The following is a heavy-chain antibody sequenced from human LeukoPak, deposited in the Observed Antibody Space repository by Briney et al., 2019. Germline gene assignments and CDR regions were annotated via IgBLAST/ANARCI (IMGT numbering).Heavy chain of an antibody. CDR2: IYSGGST. D-gene: IGHD4-17*01. CDR1: GFTFSDYY. CDR3: ARERPPEGYGS. Sequence: GGSLRLSCAASGFTFSDYYMSWIRQAPGKGLEWVSVIYSGGSTYYADSVKGRFTISRDNSKNTLYLQMNSLRAEDTAVYYCARERPPEGYGSWGQGTLVTVSS. J-gene: IGHJ4*02. V-gene: IGHV3-66*02.